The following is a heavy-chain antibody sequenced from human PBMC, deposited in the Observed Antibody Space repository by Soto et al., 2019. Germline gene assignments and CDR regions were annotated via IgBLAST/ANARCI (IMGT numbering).Heavy chain of an antibody. J-gene: IGHJ4*02. CDR3: AKYGDVLTCYNGGLAYSFDQ. CDR2: TSGSGAST. Sequence: EVQLLESGGGLVQPGGSLRLSCADSGFSFSNYAMSWVRQAPGKGLEWVSTTSGSGASTYYADSVKGRFTISRDNSENTLYLQMNSLRAEDTALYHCAKYGDVLTCYNGGLAYSFDQWGLGTLVTVSS. CDR1: GFSFSNYA. V-gene: IGHV3-23*01. D-gene: IGHD3-9*01.